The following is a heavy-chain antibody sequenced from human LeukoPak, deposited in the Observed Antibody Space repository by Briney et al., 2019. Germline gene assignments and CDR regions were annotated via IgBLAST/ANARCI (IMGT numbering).Heavy chain of an antibody. D-gene: IGHD6-13*01. CDR3: ARALAAAGTWYFDY. CDR1: GFTFSSYS. CDR2: ISSSSSYI. J-gene: IGHJ4*02. V-gene: IGHV3-21*01. Sequence: GGSLRLSCAASGFTFSSYSMNWVRQAPGKGLEWASSISSSSSYIYYADSVKGRFTISRDNAKNSLYLQMNSLRAEDTAVYYCARALAAAGTWYFDYWGQGTLVTVSS.